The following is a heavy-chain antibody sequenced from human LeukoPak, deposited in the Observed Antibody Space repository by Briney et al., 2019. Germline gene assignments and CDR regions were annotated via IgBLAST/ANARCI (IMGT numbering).Heavy chain of an antibody. CDR3: ARLTRIAVAGRTDFDY. V-gene: IGHV4-39*01. Sequence: PSETLSLTCTVSGGSISSSSYYWGWIRQPPGKGLEWIGTIYYSGTTYHNPPLKSRFIISVDTSKNQFSLRLSSVTAADTAVYYCARLTRIAVAGRTDFDYWGQGTLVTVSS. CDR1: GGSISSSSYY. CDR2: IYYSGTT. J-gene: IGHJ4*02. D-gene: IGHD6-19*01.